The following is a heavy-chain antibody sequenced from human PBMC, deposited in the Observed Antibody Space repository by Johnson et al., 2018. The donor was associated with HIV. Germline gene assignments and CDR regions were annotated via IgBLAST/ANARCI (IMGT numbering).Heavy chain of an antibody. J-gene: IGHJ3*02. D-gene: IGHD3-10*01. V-gene: IGHV3-30*02. CDR2: IGYDGSNK. Sequence: QVQLVESGGGVVQPGRFLRLSCAASGFSFSGYGMHWVRQAPGKGLEWVAFIGYDGSNKYYADSVKGRFTISRDNSKNTLYLQMNSLRVEDTAVYYCAKEQWFGELFSAFDIWGQGTMVTVSS. CDR1: GFSFSGYG. CDR3: AKEQWFGELFSAFDI.